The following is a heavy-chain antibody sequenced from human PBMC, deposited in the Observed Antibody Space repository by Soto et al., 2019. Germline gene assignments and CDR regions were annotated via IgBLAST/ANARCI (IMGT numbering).Heavy chain of an antibody. CDR1: GFTFSSYD. Sequence: PGGSLRLSCAASGFTFSSYDMHWVRQATGKGLEWVSAIGTAGDTYYPGSVKGRFTISRENAKNSLYLQMNSLRAEDTAVYYCARDSYYGSGSYPHYYGMDVWGQGTTVTVSS. V-gene: IGHV3-13*01. J-gene: IGHJ6*02. CDR2: IGTAGDT. CDR3: ARDSYYGSGSYPHYYGMDV. D-gene: IGHD3-10*01.